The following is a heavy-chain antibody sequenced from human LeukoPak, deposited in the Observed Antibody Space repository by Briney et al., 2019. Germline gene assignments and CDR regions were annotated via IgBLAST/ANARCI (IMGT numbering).Heavy chain of an antibody. V-gene: IGHV3-23*01. CDR2: ISASGGST. CDR3: ASLWELIGS. CDR1: GFTFSSYA. J-gene: IGHJ4*02. D-gene: IGHD1-26*01. Sequence: PGGSLRLSCAASGFTFSSYAMSWVRQAPEKGLEWVSAISASGGSTYHADSVKGRFTISRDNAKNSVYLQMNSLRVEDTAIYYCASLWELIGSWGQGTLVTVSS.